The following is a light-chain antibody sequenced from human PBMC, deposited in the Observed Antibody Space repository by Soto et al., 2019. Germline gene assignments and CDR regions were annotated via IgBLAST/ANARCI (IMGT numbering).Light chain of an antibody. J-gene: IGKJ4*01. V-gene: IGKV1-9*01. CDR1: QGISSF. Sequence: DIQLTQSPSFLSASVGDRVTITCRASQGISSFLAWYQQKPGKAPKLLIYFASTLQSGFPSRFSGSGSGTEFTLTISSLQPEDFATYYCRQFNSYPLTFGGGTKVEIK. CDR3: RQFNSYPLT. CDR2: FAS.